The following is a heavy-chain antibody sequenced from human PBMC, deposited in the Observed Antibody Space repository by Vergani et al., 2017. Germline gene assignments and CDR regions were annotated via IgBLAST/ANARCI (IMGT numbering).Heavy chain of an antibody. CDR2: ISGSGGST. Sequence: VQLVESGGGVVQPGRSLRLSCAASGFTFSSYAMSWVRQAPGKGLEWVSAISGSGGSTYYADSVKGRFTISRDNSKNTLYLQMNSLRAEDTAVYYCAKDISRIAVAGTVFDYWGQGTLVTVSS. J-gene: IGHJ4*02. CDR3: AKDISRIAVAGTVFDY. V-gene: IGHV3-23*04. CDR1: GFTFSSYA. D-gene: IGHD6-19*01.